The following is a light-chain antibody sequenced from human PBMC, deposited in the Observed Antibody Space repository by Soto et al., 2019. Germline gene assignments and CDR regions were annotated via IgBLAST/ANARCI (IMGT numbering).Light chain of an antibody. V-gene: IGKV3-20*01. CDR3: QQYGDGNSPRYS. CDR2: ATS. Sequence: EVVLTQSPGTLSLSPGERVTLSCRASQSISSIYLAWYQQKPGQAPRLLIYATSNRATGIPDSFSGSGSGTHFTLTITRLEPEDFAVYYCQQYGDGNSPRYSFGQGTRLDIK. CDR1: QSISSIY. J-gene: IGKJ2*03.